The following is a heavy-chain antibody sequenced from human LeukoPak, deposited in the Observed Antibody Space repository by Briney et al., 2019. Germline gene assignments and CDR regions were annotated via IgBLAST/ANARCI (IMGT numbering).Heavy chain of an antibody. CDR2: IYPGDSDT. CDR1: GYTFTTYW. V-gene: IGHV5-51*01. J-gene: IGHJ4*02. CDR3: ARRSSTNWYSDY. Sequence: GESLKISCKASGYTFTTYWIGWVRQMPGKGLEWMGIIYPGDSDTTYSSSFQGQVTFSADKSITTAYLQWSSLKASDTAIYYCARRSSTNWYSDYWGQGTLVTVSS. D-gene: IGHD7-27*01.